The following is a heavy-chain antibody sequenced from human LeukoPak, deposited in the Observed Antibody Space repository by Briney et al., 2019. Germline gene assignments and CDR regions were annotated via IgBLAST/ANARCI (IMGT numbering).Heavy chain of an antibody. CDR1: GYTFTGYY. J-gene: IGHJ3*02. D-gene: IGHD2-2*01. Sequence: EASVKVSCKASGYTFTGYYMHWVRQAPGQGLEWMGWINPNSGGTNYAQKFQGRVTMTRDTSISTAYMELSRLRSDDTAVYYCASCSSTSCRHNDAFDIWGQGTMVTVSS. CDR2: INPNSGGT. CDR3: ASCSSTSCRHNDAFDI. V-gene: IGHV1-2*02.